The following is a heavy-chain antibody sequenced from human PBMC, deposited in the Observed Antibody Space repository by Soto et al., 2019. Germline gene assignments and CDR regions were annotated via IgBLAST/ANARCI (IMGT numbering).Heavy chain of an antibody. CDR2: IIPIFGTA. D-gene: IGHD3-10*01. V-gene: IGHV1-69*13. J-gene: IGHJ6*02. CDR3: ARGSHEYGSGSYYPYYYYGMDV. CDR1: GGTFSSYA. Sequence: GASVKVSCKASGGTFSSYAISWVRQAPGQGLEWMGGIIPIFGTANYAQKFQGRVTITADESTSTAYMELSSLRSEDTAVYYCARGSHEYGSGSYYPYYYYGMDVWGQGTTVTVSS.